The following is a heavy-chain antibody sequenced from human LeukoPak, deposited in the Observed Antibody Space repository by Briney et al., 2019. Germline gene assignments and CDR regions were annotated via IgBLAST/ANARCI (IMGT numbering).Heavy chain of an antibody. CDR2: IDWNGGST. Sequence: GGSLRLSCAASGFTFDDYAMSWVRQAPRKGLEWVSGIDWNGGSTRYADSVRGRFTISRDNAKNSLFLQMNSLRAEDTAFYYCARADCVSTSCSSDYWGQGTLVTVSS. J-gene: IGHJ4*02. D-gene: IGHD2-2*01. V-gene: IGHV3-20*04. CDR1: GFTFDDYA. CDR3: ARADCVSTSCSSDY.